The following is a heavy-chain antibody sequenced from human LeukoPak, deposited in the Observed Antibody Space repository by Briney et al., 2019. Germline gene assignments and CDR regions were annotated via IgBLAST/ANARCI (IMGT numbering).Heavy chain of an antibody. CDR1: GFTFTIFG. CDR3: ARTYDFGRGPPGDAFDN. Sequence: GGSLRLSCATSGFTFTIFGINWVRQAPGKGPEWVSCIDARSGITYYADSVQGRFTISRDNAKESVFLQMNGLRVDDTAVYYCARTYDFGRGPPGDAFDNWGQGTPVIVSS. CDR2: IDARSGIT. V-gene: IGHV3-48*01. J-gene: IGHJ3*02. D-gene: IGHD3-3*01.